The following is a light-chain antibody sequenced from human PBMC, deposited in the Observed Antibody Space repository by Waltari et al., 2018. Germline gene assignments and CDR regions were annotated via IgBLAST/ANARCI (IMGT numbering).Light chain of an antibody. V-gene: IGLV1-44*01. Sequence: QSVLTQPPSASGTPGHRVTISCSGNSSNTRSRMVTWYPHLPGPAPRRLIYSNNQRPSGVPDRFSGSKSGTSASLAISGLQSEDEADYYCAAWDDSLNWVFGGGTKLTVL. CDR1: SSNTRSRM. J-gene: IGLJ3*02. CDR2: SNN. CDR3: AAWDDSLNWV.